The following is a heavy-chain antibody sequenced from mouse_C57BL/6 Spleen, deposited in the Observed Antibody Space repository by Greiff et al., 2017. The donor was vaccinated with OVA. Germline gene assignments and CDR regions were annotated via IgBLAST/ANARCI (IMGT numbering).Heavy chain of an antibody. D-gene: IGHD3-2*02. CDR3: ASHQLRLPDYDARDY. CDR2: INPGNGGT. CDR1: GYTFTSYW. J-gene: IGHJ4*01. Sequence: VQLQQSGTELVKPGASVKLSCKASGYTFTSYWMHWVKQRPGQGLEWIGNINPGNGGTNYNEKFQSKATLTVDKSSSTAYMQLSSLTSEDSAVYYCASHQLRLPDYDARDYWGQGTSVTVSS. V-gene: IGHV1-53*01.